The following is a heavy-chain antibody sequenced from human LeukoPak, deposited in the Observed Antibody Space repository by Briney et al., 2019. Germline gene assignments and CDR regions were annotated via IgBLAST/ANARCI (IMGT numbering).Heavy chain of an antibody. CDR1: GYTLTELS. D-gene: IGHD2-2*01. CDR2: FDPEDGET. CDR3: ATAPPDIVVVPAHFDY. J-gene: IGHJ4*02. V-gene: IGHV1-24*01. Sequence: VASVKVSCKVSGYTLTELSMHWVRQAPGKGLEWMGGFDPEDGETIYAQKFQGRVTMTEDTSTDTAYMELSSLRSEDTAVYYCATAPPDIVVVPAHFDYWGQGTLATVSS.